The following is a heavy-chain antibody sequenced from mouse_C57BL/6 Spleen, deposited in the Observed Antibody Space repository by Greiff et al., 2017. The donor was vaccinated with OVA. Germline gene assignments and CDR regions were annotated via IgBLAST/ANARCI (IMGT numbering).Heavy chain of an antibody. CDR3: TKESYGSSRGYAMDY. CDR1: GYTFTDYE. V-gene: IGHV1-15*01. CDR2: IDPETGGT. J-gene: IGHJ4*01. D-gene: IGHD1-1*01. Sequence: VQLQESGAELVRPGASVTLSCKASGYTFTDYEMHWVKQTPVHGLEWIGAIDPETGGTAYNQKFKGKAILTADKSSSTAYMELRSLTSEDSAVYYCTKESYGSSRGYAMDYWGQGTSVTVSS.